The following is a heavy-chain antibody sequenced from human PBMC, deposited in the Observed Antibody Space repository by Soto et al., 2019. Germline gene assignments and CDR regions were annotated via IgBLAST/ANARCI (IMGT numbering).Heavy chain of an antibody. J-gene: IGHJ4*02. CDR3: AREVVVRGVIGY. D-gene: IGHD3-10*01. Sequence: SETLSLTCTVSGGFISSYYWSWIRQSPGKGLEWIGYIHYSGSTNYNPSLKSRVTMSVDTSRNQFSLKLNSVTAADTAVYYCAREVVVRGVIGYWGQGTLVTVSS. CDR2: IHYSGST. V-gene: IGHV4-59*01. CDR1: GGFISSYY.